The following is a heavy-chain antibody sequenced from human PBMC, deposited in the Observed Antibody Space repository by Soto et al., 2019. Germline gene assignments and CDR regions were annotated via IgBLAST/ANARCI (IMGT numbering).Heavy chain of an antibody. V-gene: IGHV5-51*01. CDR2: IYPGDSDT. CDR1: GYSFTSYW. Sequence: GESLKISCKGSGYSFTSYWIGWVRQMPGKGLEWMGIIYPGDSDTRYSPSFQGQVTISADKSISTAYLQWSSLKASDTAMYYCARRTQYDYGDYVHWYFYLWGRGTLVTVSS. J-gene: IGHJ2*01. CDR3: ARRTQYDYGDYVHWYFYL. D-gene: IGHD4-17*01.